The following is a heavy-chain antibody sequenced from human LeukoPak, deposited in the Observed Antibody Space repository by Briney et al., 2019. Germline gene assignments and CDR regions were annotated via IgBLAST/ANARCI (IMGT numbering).Heavy chain of an antibody. CDR1: GYTFTSYD. Sequence: VKVSCKASGYTFTSYDINWVRQATGQGREWMGWISAYNGNTNYAQKLQGRVTMTTDTSTSTAYMELRSLRSDDTAVYYCARDRPDYDILTGYPYYFDYWGQGTLVTVPS. V-gene: IGHV1-18*01. J-gene: IGHJ4*02. CDR2: ISAYNGNT. D-gene: IGHD3-9*01. CDR3: ARDRPDYDILTGYPYYFDY.